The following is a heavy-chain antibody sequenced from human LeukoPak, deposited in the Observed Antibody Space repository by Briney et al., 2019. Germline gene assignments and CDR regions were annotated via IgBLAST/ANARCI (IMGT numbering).Heavy chain of an antibody. CDR1: GGSIRSGSYY. CDR3: ARDLYYYDSSGYYLWGFDI. Sequence: SETLSLTCTVSGGSIRSGSYYWSWIRQPAGKGLEWIGRIHTSGSTNYNPSPKSRVTISVDTSKNQFSLKLSSVTAADTAVYYCARDLYYYDSSGYYLWGFDIWGQGTMVTVSS. V-gene: IGHV4-61*02. CDR2: IHTSGST. D-gene: IGHD3-22*01. J-gene: IGHJ3*02.